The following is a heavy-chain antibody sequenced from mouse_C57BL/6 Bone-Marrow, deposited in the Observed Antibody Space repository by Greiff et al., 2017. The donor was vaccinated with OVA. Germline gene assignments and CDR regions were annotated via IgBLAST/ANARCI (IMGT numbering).Heavy chain of an antibody. CDR3: AKEGYGYAMDY. J-gene: IGHJ4*01. CDR2: IWRGGST. Sequence: QVQLQQSGPGLVQPSQSLSITCTVSGFSLTSYGVHWVRQSPGKGLEWLGVIWRGGSTDYNAAFMSRLSITKDNSKSQVVVKINSLQADDTAIYYCAKEGYGYAMDYWGQGTSVTVSS. CDR1: GFSLTSYG. V-gene: IGHV2-5*01. D-gene: IGHD3-1*01.